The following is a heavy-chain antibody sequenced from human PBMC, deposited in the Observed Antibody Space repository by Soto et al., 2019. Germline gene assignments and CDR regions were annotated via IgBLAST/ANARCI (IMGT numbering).Heavy chain of an antibody. V-gene: IGHV1-69*01. CDR1: GGTFSSYA. CDR3: ARVWEFALTWTDAVTLYY. D-gene: IGHD4-17*01. J-gene: IGHJ4*02. CDR2: IIPIFGTA. Sequence: QVQLVQSGAEVKKPGSSVKVSCKASGGTFSSYAISWVRQAPGQGLEWMGGIIPIFGTANYAQKFQGRVTITADESTSTAYMELSSLRSEDTAVYYCARVWEFALTWTDAVTLYYWGQGTLVTVSS.